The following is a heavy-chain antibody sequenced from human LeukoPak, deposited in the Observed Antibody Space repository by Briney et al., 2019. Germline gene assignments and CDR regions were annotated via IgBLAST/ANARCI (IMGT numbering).Heavy chain of an antibody. V-gene: IGHV1-69*02. D-gene: IGHD2-2*01. CDR3: AKDGVVVVATSVYYYYYGMDV. CDR2: IIPILNIT. CDR1: GGTFSSYT. J-gene: IGHJ6*02. Sequence: GSSVKVSCKASGGTFSSYTISWVRQAPGKGLEWMGRIIPILNITDYAQNFQGRVTLTADKSTSTAYMELSTLRSEDTAVYYCAKDGVVVVATSVYYYYYGMDVWGQGTTVTVSS.